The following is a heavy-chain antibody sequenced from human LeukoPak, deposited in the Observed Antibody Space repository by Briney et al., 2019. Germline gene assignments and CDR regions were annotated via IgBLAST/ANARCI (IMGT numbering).Heavy chain of an antibody. V-gene: IGHV3-30-3*01. Sequence: PGGSLRLSCAASGFTFSSYAMHWVRQAPGKGLEWVAVISYDGSNKYYADSVKGRFTISRDNSKNTLYLQMNSLRAEDTAVYYCARDPVSVGLRINSDYWGQGTLVTVSS. CDR2: ISYDGSNK. CDR3: ARDPVSVGLRINSDY. CDR1: GFTFSSYA. J-gene: IGHJ4*02. D-gene: IGHD3-3*01.